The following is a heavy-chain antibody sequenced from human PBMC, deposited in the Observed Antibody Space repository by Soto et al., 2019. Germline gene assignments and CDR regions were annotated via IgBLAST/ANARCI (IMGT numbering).Heavy chain of an antibody. J-gene: IGHJ3*02. V-gene: IGHV3-9*01. D-gene: IGHD4-17*01. Sequence: EVQLVESGGGLVQPGRSLRLSCAASGFTFDDYAMHWVRQAPGKGLEWVSGISWNSGSIGYADSVKGRFTISRDNAKNSLYLQMNSLRAEDTALYYCAKDIPNGDYLGDAFDIWGQGTMVTVSS. CDR3: AKDIPNGDYLGDAFDI. CDR2: ISWNSGSI. CDR1: GFTFDDYA.